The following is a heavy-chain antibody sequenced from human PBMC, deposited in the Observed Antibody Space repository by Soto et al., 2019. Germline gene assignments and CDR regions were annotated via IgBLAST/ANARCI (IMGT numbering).Heavy chain of an antibody. Sequence: EVQLLESGGGLVQPGGSLRLSCAASGFTFSSYAMSWVRHAPGKGLEWVSAISGSGGSAYYADSVKGRFTISRDNSKNTLHLQRNSLRAEDTAVYYCANRNPTPPMEYGTDVWGQGTTVTVSS. CDR3: ANRNPTPPMEYGTDV. V-gene: IGHV3-23*01. D-gene: IGHD3-3*01. J-gene: IGHJ6*02. CDR2: ISGSGGSA. CDR1: GFTFSSYA.